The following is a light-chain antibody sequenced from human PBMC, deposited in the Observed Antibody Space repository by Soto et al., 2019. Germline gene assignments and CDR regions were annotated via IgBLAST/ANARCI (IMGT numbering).Light chain of an antibody. CDR3: SSYTSSSTLVV. Sequence: QSALTQPASVSGSPGQSITISCTGTTSDVGGYNYVSWYQHHPGKAPKLMIYDVSDRPSGVSNRFSGSKSGFTASLTISGLQADDEADYYCSSYTSSSTLVVFGGGTKLTVL. CDR1: TSDVGGYNY. CDR2: DVS. V-gene: IGLV2-14*01. J-gene: IGLJ2*01.